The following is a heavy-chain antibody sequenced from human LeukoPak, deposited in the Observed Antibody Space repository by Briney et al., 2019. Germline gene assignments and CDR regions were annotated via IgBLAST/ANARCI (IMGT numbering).Heavy chain of an antibody. Sequence: GGSLRLSCTASGFIFSNYGFHWVRQAPGKGLEWVASIKHDGSEKYYVDSVRGRFTISRDNTMNSLYLQMSSLRAEDTAVYYCATDRGWRTSGYYLYYFEYWGQGTLVTYSS. CDR2: IKHDGSEK. CDR3: ATDRGWRTSGYYLYYFEY. CDR1: GFIFSNYG. D-gene: IGHD3-3*01. J-gene: IGHJ4*02. V-gene: IGHV3-7*01.